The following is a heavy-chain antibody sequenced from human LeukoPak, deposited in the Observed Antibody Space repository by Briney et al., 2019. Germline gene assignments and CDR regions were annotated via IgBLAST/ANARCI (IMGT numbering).Heavy chain of an antibody. CDR1: GGSISSGGYY. D-gene: IGHD2-21*02. V-gene: IGHV4-31*03. CDR2: ISYGGST. CDR3: AKVTASGFFDY. Sequence: SQTLSLTCTVSGGSISSGGYYWTWIRQHPEKGLEWIGYISYGGSTYYNPSLKSRVTISLDASKKQFSLKLSSVTAADTAVYYCAKVTASGFFDYWGQGTLVTVSS. J-gene: IGHJ4*02.